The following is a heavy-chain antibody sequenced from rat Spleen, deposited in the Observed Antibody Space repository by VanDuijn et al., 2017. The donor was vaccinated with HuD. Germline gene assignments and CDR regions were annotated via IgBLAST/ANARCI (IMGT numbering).Heavy chain of an antibody. Sequence: EVQLVESGGGLVQPGRSMKLSCAASGFTFSNYGMAWVRQAPKKGLEWVAYISYDGGSTYYRDSVKGRFTISRDNAKSTLYLQMDSLRSEDTATYYCTTVDIHTMGIPSAGYYFDYWGQGVMVTVSS. V-gene: IGHV5-20*01. CDR1: GFTFSNYG. D-gene: IGHD1-9*01. J-gene: IGHJ2*01. CDR3: TTVDIHTMGIPSAGYYFDY. CDR2: ISYDGGST.